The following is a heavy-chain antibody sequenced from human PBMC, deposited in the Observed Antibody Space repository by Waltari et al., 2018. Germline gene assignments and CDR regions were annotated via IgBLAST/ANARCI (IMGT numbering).Heavy chain of an antibody. CDR3: ARVKGVGCSSTSCYTSDYYYMDV. J-gene: IGHJ6*03. D-gene: IGHD2-2*02. CDR2: IIPIFGTA. Sequence: QVQLVQSGAEVKKPGSSVKVSCKASGGTFSSYAISWVRQAPGQGLEWMGGIIPIFGTANYAQKFQGRVTITTDESTSTAYMELSSLRSEDTAVYYCARVKGVGCSSTSCYTSDYYYMDVWGKGTTVTVSS. CDR1: GGTFSSYA. V-gene: IGHV1-69*05.